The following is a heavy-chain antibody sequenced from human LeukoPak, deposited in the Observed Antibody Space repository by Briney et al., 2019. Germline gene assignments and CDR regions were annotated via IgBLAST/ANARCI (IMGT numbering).Heavy chain of an antibody. J-gene: IGHJ4*02. CDR3: AREWELGDS. CDR1: GGSISNYY. Sequence: PSETLSLTCTVSGGSISNYYWNWIRQPPGKGLEWIGSIYYTGSTYYNPSLKSRVTMSVDTSKNQFSLKLTSVTAADTAVYYCAREWELGDSWGQGTLVTVSS. D-gene: IGHD1-26*01. CDR2: IYYTGST. V-gene: IGHV4-59*12.